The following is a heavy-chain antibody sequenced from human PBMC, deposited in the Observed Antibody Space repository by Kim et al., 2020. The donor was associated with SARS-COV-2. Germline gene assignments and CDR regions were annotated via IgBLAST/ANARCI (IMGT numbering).Heavy chain of an antibody. Sequence: NYSPSFQGHVTISADKSISTAYLQWSSLKASDTAMYYCAEQLELDAFDIWGQGTMVTVSS. V-gene: IGHV5-10-1*01. J-gene: IGHJ3*02. CDR3: AEQLELDAFDI. D-gene: IGHD6-13*01.